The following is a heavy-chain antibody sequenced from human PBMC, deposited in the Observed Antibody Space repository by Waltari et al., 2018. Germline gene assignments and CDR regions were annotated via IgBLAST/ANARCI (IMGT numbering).Heavy chain of an antibody. CDR2: INPNSGGT. CDR3: VPDYGGNSPRGYFDY. Sequence: QVQLVQSGAEVKKPGASVKVSCKASGYTFTGYYMPWVRQAPGQGLEWMGWINPNSGGTNYAQKFQGRVTMTRDTSISTAYMELSRLRSDDTAVYYCVPDYGGNSPRGYFDYWGQGTLVTVSS. V-gene: IGHV1-2*02. CDR1: GYTFTGYY. D-gene: IGHD4-17*01. J-gene: IGHJ4*02.